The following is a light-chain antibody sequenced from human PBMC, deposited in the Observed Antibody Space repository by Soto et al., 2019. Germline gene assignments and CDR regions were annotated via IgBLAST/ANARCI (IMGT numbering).Light chain of an antibody. Sequence: EMVMTQSPATLSVSPGERATLSCRASQSVSSNLAWYQQKPGQAPRLLIFGASTRATGISARFSGSGSGTDFTLTISSLQSEDLAVYYCQQYDNWPRWTFGQGTKVEIK. CDR2: GAS. V-gene: IGKV3-15*01. CDR3: QQYDNWPRWT. J-gene: IGKJ1*01. CDR1: QSVSSN.